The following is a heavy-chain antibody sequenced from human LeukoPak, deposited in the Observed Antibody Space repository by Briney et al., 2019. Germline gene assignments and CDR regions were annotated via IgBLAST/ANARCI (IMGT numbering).Heavy chain of an antibody. CDR1: GFTFSSYG. V-gene: IGHV3-33*01. D-gene: IGHD3-22*01. CDR2: IWYDGSNK. Sequence: GGSLRLSCAASGFTFSSYGMHWVRQAPGKGLEWVAVIWYDGSNKYYADSVKGRFTISRDNSKNTLYLQMNSLRAEDTAVYYCARGPVLDYDGGGYYYFDSWGQGTLVTVSS. J-gene: IGHJ4*02. CDR3: ARGPVLDYDGGGYYYFDS.